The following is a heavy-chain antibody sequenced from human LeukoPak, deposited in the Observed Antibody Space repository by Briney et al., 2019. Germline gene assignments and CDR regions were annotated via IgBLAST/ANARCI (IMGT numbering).Heavy chain of an antibody. J-gene: IGHJ6*03. V-gene: IGHV4-59*01. CDR2: IYYSGST. Sequence: SETLSLTCTVSGGFISTYYWNWIRQPPGKGLEWIGYIYYSGSTNYNPSLKSRVTISVDTSKKQFSLKPSSVTAADTAMYYCARGDYYYSYYMDVWGKGTTVTVSS. CDR3: ARGDYYYSYYMDV. CDR1: GGFISTYY.